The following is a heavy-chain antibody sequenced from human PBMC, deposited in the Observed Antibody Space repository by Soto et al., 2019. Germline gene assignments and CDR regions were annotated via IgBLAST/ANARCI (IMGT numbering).Heavy chain of an antibody. Sequence: GGSLRLSCAASGFTFSSYGMHWVRQAPGKGLEWVAVIWYDGSNKYYADSVKGRFTISRGNSKNTLYLQMNSLRAEDTAVYYCAREVPSNWNYFDYWGQGTLVTVSS. V-gene: IGHV3-33*01. CDR1: GFTFSSYG. D-gene: IGHD1-20*01. J-gene: IGHJ4*02. CDR2: IWYDGSNK. CDR3: AREVPSNWNYFDY.